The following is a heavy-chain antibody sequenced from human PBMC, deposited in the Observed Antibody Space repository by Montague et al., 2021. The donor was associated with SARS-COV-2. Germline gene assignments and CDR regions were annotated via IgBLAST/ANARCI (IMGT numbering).Heavy chain of an antibody. J-gene: IGHJ4*02. Sequence: PALVKPTQTLTLTCTFSGFSLNTSGMCVSWIRQPPGKALEWLAXXXWXXXQYXSTSLKTRLTISKDTSKNQVVLTMTNMDPIDTATYYCARSYGDYRDSYFDYWGQGTLVTVSS. D-gene: IGHD4-17*01. V-gene: IGHV2-70*01. CDR3: ARSYGDYRDSYFDY. CDR2: XXWXXXQ. CDR1: GFSLNTSGMC.